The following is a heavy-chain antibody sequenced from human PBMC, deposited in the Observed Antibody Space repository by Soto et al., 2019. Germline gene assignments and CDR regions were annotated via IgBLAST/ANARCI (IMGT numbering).Heavy chain of an antibody. D-gene: IGHD6-13*01. CDR2: IIPIFGPA. CDR3: GRGSSWTKVEY. J-gene: IGHJ4*02. Sequence: QVQLVQSGSEVKKPGSSVRVSRKASGGSVNNSAISWLRQAPGQGLEWMGGIIPIFGPAIYARKFQGRVTITADESSSTAYMELNNVRSEDTAVYYCGRGSSWTKVEYWGQGTLVTVSS. CDR1: GGSVNNSA. V-gene: IGHV1-69*01.